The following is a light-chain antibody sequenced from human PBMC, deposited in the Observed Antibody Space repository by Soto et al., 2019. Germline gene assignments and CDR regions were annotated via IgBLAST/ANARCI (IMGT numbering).Light chain of an antibody. CDR3: QQRSNWPPIP. J-gene: IGKJ5*01. CDR1: QSISSW. V-gene: IGKV1-5*01. Sequence: DIQMTLSPSTLSASVGDRVTITCRASQSISSWLAWYQQKPGKAPKLLIYDASSLESGVPSRFSGSGSGTDFTLTISSLEPEDFAVYYCQQRSNWPPIPFGQGTRLEI. CDR2: DAS.